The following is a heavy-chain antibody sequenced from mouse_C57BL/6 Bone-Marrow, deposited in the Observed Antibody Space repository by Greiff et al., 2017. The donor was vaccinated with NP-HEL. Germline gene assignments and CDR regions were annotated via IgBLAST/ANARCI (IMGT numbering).Heavy chain of an antibody. Sequence: EVMLVESGGGLVKPGGSLKLSCAASGFTFSSYAMSWVRQTPEKRLEWVATISDGGSYTYYPDNVKGRFTISRDNAKHNLYLQMSHLKSEDTAMYYCARSSFPPFDYWGQGTTLTVSS. D-gene: IGHD1-2*01. J-gene: IGHJ2*01. CDR2: ISDGGSYT. V-gene: IGHV5-4*03. CDR3: ARSSFPPFDY. CDR1: GFTFSSYA.